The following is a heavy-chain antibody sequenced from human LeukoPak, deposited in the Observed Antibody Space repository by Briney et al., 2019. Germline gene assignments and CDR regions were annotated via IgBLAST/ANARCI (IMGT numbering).Heavy chain of an antibody. D-gene: IGHD5-12*01. CDR1: GFTFSSYA. V-gene: IGHV3-23*01. Sequence: GSLRLSCAASGFTFSSYAMSWVRQAPGKGLEWVSAISGSGGSTYYADSAKGRFTISRDNSKNTLYLQMNSLRAEDTAVYYCAKDPERGYSGYGYGGYDYWGQGTLVTVSS. J-gene: IGHJ4*02. CDR3: AKDPERGYSGYGYGGYDY. CDR2: ISGSGGST.